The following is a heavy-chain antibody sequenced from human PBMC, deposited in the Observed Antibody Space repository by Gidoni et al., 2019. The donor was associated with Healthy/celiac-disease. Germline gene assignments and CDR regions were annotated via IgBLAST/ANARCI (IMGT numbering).Heavy chain of an antibody. CDR2: ISGSGCST. J-gene: IGHJ4*02. D-gene: IGHD4-17*01. Sequence: EVQLLESGGGLVQPGGSLRLSCAASGFTFSSYAMSWVRQAPGKGLAWVSAISGSGCSTYYADSVKGRFTISRDNSKNTLYLQMNSLRAEDTAVYYCAKDWGYGDYVGYFDYWVQGTLVTVSS. CDR3: AKDWGYGDYVGYFDY. V-gene: IGHV3-23*01. CDR1: GFTFSSYA.